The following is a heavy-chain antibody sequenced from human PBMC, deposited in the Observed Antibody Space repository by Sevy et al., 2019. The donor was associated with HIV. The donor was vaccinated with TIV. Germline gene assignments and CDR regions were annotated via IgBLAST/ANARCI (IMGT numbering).Heavy chain of an antibody. CDR3: ARIKYSSGWYGDYGMDV. D-gene: IGHD6-13*01. V-gene: IGHV4-4*07. J-gene: IGHJ6*02. CDR1: GGSISSYY. CDR2: IYTSGST. Sequence: SETLSLTCTVSGGSISSYYWSWIRQPAGKGLEWIGRIYTSGSTNNNPSLKSRVTMSVDTSKNQFSLKLSSVTAADTAVYYCARIKYSSGWYGDYGMDVWGQGTTVTVSS.